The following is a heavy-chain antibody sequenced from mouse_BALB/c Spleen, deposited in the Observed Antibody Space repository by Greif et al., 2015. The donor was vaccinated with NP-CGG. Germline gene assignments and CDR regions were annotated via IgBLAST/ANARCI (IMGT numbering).Heavy chain of an antibody. CDR1: GFNIKDTY. D-gene: IGHD1-1*01. CDR3: ARSGYYYGSSYFDY. Sequence: VQLQQSGAELVKPGASVKLSCTASGFNIKDTYMHWVKQRPEQGLEWIGRIDPANGNTKYDPKFQGKATITADTSSNTAYLQLSSLTSEDTAVYYCARSGYYYGSSYFDYWGQGTTLTVSS. CDR2: IDPANGNT. V-gene: IGHV14-3*02. J-gene: IGHJ2*01.